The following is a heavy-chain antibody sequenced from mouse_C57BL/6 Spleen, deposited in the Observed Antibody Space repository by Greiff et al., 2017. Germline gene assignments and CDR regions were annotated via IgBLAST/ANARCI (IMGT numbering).Heavy chain of an antibody. Sequence: EVQLVESGGGLVKPGGSLKLSCAASGFTFSSYAMSWVRQTPEKRLEWVATISDGGSYTYYPDNVQGRFTISRDNAKNNLYLQMSHLKSEDTAMYYCARESDNWDEDYWGQGTTLTVSS. CDR1: GFTFSSYA. J-gene: IGHJ2*01. CDR3: ARESDNWDEDY. D-gene: IGHD4-1*01. V-gene: IGHV5-4*01. CDR2: ISDGGSYT.